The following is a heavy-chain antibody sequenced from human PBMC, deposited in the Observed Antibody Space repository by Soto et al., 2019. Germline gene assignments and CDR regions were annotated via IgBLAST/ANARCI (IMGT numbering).Heavy chain of an antibody. J-gene: IGHJ6*02. V-gene: IGHV5-51*01. CDR2: IYPGDSDT. Sequence: EVQLVQSGAEVKKPGESLKISCKGSGYSFTSYWIGWVRQMPGKGLEWMGIIYPGDSDTRYSPSFQGQVTISADMSISTAYLQWSRQKASDTAMYYCARHSIAVAGRMYGMDVWGQGTTVTVSS. CDR3: ARHSIAVAGRMYGMDV. CDR1: GYSFTSYW. D-gene: IGHD6-19*01.